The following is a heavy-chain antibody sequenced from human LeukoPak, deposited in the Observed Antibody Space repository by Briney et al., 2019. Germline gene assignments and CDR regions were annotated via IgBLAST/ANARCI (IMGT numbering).Heavy chain of an antibody. CDR3: ARDLRSGSYYY. CDR2: ISYDGSNK. CDR1: GFTFSGYA. J-gene: IGHJ4*02. V-gene: IGHV3-30*01. Sequence: GGSLRFSGAASGFTFSGYAMHGFGKAPGKGLEGVAVISYDGSNKYYADSVNGPFTISRDNCKNTLYRQMNSLTAEDTAVYYCARDLRSGSYYYWGQGTLVTVSS. D-gene: IGHD1-26*01.